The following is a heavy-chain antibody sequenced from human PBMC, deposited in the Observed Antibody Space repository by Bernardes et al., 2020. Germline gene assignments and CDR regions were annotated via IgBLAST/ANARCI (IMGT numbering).Heavy chain of an antibody. D-gene: IGHD4-4*01. CDR3: VRDAQKVTTYYVDY. CDR1: GFTFNKYW. J-gene: IGHJ4*02. V-gene: IGHV3-7*03. Sequence: GGSLRLSCAASGFTFNKYWMSWVRQAPGKGLEWVANINEDGSEKYYVDSVKGRFSISRDNPKNLLFVEMNGLRVDDTAVYYCVRDAQKVTTYYVDYWGQGALVTVSS. CDR2: INEDGSEK.